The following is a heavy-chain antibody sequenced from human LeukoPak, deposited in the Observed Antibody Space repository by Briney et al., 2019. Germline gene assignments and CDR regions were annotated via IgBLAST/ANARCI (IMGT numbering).Heavy chain of an antibody. CDR2: IYYSGST. CDR1: GGSISSSSYY. J-gene: IGHJ4*02. D-gene: IGHD2-21*02. V-gene: IGHV4-39*01. Sequence: SETLSLTCTVSGGSISSSSYYWGWIRQPPGKGLEWIGSIYYSGSTYYNPSLKSRVTISVDTSKNQFSLKLSSVTAADTAVYYCARLVLTRPLGYWGQGTLVTVSS. CDR3: ARLVLTRPLGY.